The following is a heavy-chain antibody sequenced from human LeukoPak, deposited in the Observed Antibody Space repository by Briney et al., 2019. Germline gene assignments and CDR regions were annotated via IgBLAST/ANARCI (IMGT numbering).Heavy chain of an antibody. J-gene: IGHJ5*02. CDR2: VSDSGRT. V-gene: IGHV4-59*08. Sequence: SETLSLTCSVSFASMSDYKWSWIRQPPGKGLEWIGYVSDSGRTNYNPSLKSRVAISLDASNSQFFLNLSSVTATDTALYYCAGLLFFDILTGPQSWGQGTLVTVSS. D-gene: IGHD3-9*01. CDR3: AGLLFFDILTGPQS. CDR1: FASMSDYK.